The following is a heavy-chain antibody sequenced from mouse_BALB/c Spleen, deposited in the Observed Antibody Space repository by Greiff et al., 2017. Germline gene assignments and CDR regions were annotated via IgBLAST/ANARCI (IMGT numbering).Heavy chain of an antibody. Sequence: EVKLQESGPELVKPGASVKIPCKASGYTFTDYNMDWVKQSHGKSLEWIGDINPNNGGTIYNQKFKGKATLTVDKSSSTAYMELRSLTSEDTAVNYCARDRYDVGNYFDYWGQGTTLTVSS. CDR1: GYTFTDYN. J-gene: IGHJ2*01. V-gene: IGHV1-18*01. D-gene: IGHD2-14*01. CDR2: INPNNGGT. CDR3: ARDRYDVGNYFDY.